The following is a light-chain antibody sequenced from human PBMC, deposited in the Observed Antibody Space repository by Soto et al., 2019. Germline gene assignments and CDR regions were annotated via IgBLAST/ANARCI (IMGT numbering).Light chain of an antibody. CDR1: QSIKSW. V-gene: IGKV1-5*01. CDR2: DAS. J-gene: IGKJ5*01. Sequence: DIQMTQSPSTLSASVGDRVTITCRASQSIKSWLAWYQQKPGKAPRLLIYDASSLKSGVPSRFSGSGSGTDFTLTTSSLQPDAFATYYCHQYDSDSITFGQGTRLEIK. CDR3: HQYDSDSIT.